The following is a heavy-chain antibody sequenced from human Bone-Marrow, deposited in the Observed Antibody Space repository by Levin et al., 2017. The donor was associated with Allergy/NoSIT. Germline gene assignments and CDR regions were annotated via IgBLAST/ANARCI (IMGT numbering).Heavy chain of an antibody. CDR3: ARDGGTYYYDNSAS. Sequence: SVKVSCKASGGTFSNYTISWVRQAPGQGLEWMGGVMPILHTTNYAQKFQGRVTITADESTSTAYMELSSLRSDDTAVYYCARDGGTYYYDNSASWGQGTLVTVSS. J-gene: IGHJ4*02. D-gene: IGHD3-22*01. CDR1: GGTFSNYT. V-gene: IGHV1-69*13. CDR2: VMPILHTT.